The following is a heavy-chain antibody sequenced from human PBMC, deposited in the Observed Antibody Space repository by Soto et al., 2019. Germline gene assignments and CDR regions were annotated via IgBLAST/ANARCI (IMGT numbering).Heavy chain of an antibody. CDR1: GFIFTNYG. CDR2: ISDDGKSE. J-gene: IGHJ4*02. CDR3: TKEDLTTVVSPGDNNY. Sequence: GGSLRLSCVVSGFIFTNYGIHWVRQAPGKGLEWVAVISDDGKSEFYLDSVKGRFTISRDNSKNTVYLQMNSLRTEDTAVYYCTKEDLTTVVSPGDNNYWGTGTLVPVSS. D-gene: IGHD4-17*01. V-gene: IGHV3-30*18.